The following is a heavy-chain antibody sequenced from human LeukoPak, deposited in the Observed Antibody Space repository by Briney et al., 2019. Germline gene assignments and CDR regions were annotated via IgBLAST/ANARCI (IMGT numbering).Heavy chain of an antibody. CDR2: INHSGST. V-gene: IGHV4-34*01. Sequence: ASETLSLTCAVYGGSFSGYYWSWIRQPPGKGLEWIGEINHSGSTNYNPSLKSRVTISVDTSKNQFSLKLSSVTAADTAVYYCARHQSGSYSPQDYWGQGTLVTVSS. J-gene: IGHJ4*02. D-gene: IGHD1-26*01. CDR1: GGSFSGYY. CDR3: ARHQSGSYSPQDY.